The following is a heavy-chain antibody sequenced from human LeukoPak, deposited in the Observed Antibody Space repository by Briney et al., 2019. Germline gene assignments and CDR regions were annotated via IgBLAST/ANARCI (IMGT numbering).Heavy chain of an antibody. Sequence: SVKVSCKASGGTFSSYAISWVRQAPGQGLEWMGGIIPIFGTANYAQKFQGRVTITADESTSTAYMELSSLRSEDTAVYYCAIYYYGSGSYLTWFDPWGQGTLVTVPS. J-gene: IGHJ5*02. CDR2: IIPIFGTA. CDR3: AIYYYGSGSYLTWFDP. V-gene: IGHV1-69*01. CDR1: GGTFSSYA. D-gene: IGHD3-10*01.